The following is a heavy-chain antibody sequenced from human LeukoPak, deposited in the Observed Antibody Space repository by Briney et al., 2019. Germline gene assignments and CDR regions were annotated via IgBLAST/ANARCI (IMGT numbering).Heavy chain of an antibody. D-gene: IGHD4-17*01. CDR1: GYTFTSYD. CDR2: MNPNSGNT. CDR3: AGEVNLRHGGRFGLTVTTGVVDP. Sequence: ASVKVSCKASGYTFTSYDINWVRQATGQGLEWMGWMNPNSGNTGYAQKFQGRVTMTRNTSISTAYMELSSLRSEDTAVYYCAGEVNLRHGGRFGLTVTTGVVDPWGQGTLVTVSS. V-gene: IGHV1-8*01. J-gene: IGHJ5*02.